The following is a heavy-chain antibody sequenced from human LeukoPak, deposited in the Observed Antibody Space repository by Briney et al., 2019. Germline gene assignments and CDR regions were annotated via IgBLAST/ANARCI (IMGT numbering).Heavy chain of an antibody. D-gene: IGHD6-6*01. V-gene: IGHV3-33*01. Sequence: PGGSLRLSCAASGFTFSRYGMHWVRQAPGKGLEWVAVIWYDGSKKNYADSVKGRFTISRDNSKNTLNLQMTSLRAEDTAVYYCARDLVSGYWGQGTLVTVSS. J-gene: IGHJ4*02. CDR3: ARDLVSGY. CDR1: GFTFSRYG. CDR2: IWYDGSKK.